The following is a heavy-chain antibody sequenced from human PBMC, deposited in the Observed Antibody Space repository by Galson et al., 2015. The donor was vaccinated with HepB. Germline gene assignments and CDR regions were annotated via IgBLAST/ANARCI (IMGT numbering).Heavy chain of an antibody. V-gene: IGHV3-7*01. CDR1: GFTFSSYW. Sequence: SLRLSCAASGFTFSSYWMSWVRQAPGKGLEWVANIKQDGSEKYYVDSVKGRFTISRDNAKNSLYLQMNSLRAEDTAVYYCAREWELLLMGAFDIWGQGTMVTVSS. CDR2: IKQDGSEK. D-gene: IGHD1-26*01. CDR3: AREWELLLMGAFDI. J-gene: IGHJ3*02.